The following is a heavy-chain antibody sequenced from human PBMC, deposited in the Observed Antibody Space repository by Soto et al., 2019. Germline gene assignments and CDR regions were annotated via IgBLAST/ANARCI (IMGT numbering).Heavy chain of an antibody. CDR3: ARGEYHYGSGSYYPPGY. Sequence: NPSETLSLTCTVSGGSMSSGDYYWSWIRQPPGKGLEWIGYIFYSGSTYYNPSLKSRVTISVDTSKNQFSLKLRSVTAADTAVYYCARGEYHYGSGSYYPPGYWGQGTLVTVSS. V-gene: IGHV4-30-4*01. D-gene: IGHD3-10*01. CDR1: GGSMSSGDYY. J-gene: IGHJ4*02. CDR2: IFYSGST.